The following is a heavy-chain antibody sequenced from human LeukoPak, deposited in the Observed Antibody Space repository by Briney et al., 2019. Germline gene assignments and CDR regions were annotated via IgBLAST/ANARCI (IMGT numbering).Heavy chain of an antibody. J-gene: IGHJ4*02. CDR3: ARDPFVYGGSSGTFGY. CDR2: IIPIFGTA. CDR1: GGTSSCYA. Sequence: ASVRVSSAAAGGTSSCYAISWVRQAPGQGLEWKGGIIPIFGTANYAQKFQGRVTITADESTSTAYMELSSLRSEDTAVYYCARDPFVYGGSSGTFGYWGQGTLVTVSS. D-gene: IGHD4-23*01. V-gene: IGHV1-69*01.